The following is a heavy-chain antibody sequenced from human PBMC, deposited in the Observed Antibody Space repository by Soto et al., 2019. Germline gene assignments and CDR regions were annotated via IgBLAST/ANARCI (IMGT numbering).Heavy chain of an antibody. Sequence: GGSLRLSCAASGFTFSSYAMSWVRQAPGKGLEWVSAISGSGGSTYYADSVKGRFTISRDNSKNTLYLQMNSLRAEDTAVYDGAAGVVSADNYYYYYGMDVWGQGTTVTVSS. V-gene: IGHV3-23*01. CDR2: ISGSGGST. J-gene: IGHJ6*02. D-gene: IGHD2-2*01. CDR3: AAGVVSADNYYYYYGMDV. CDR1: GFTFSSYA.